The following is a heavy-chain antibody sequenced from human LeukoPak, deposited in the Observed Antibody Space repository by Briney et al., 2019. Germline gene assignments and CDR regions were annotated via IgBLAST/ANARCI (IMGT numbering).Heavy chain of an antibody. CDR1: GFTFSSYA. J-gene: IGHJ4*02. V-gene: IGHV3-23*01. CDR3: ADPPNADY. D-gene: IGHD4/OR15-4a*01. CDR2: IGGSDGRT. Sequence: GGSLRLSCAASGFTFSSYAMSWVRQAPGKELEWVSSIGGSDGRTYYAESVKGRFTISRDNSKNTLYLQMNSLRVEDTAVYFCADPPNADYWGQGTLVTVSS.